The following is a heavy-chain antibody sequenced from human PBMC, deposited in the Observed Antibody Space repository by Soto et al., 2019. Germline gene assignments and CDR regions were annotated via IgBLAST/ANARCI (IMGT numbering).Heavy chain of an antibody. CDR1: GGSISSYY. V-gene: IGHV4-59*01. CDR3: ARVAGDSSYGGWFDP. Sequence: QVQLQESGPGLVKPSETLSLTCTVSGGSISSYYWSWIRQPPGKGLEWIGYIYYSGSTNYNPSLKSRVTISVDTSKNQFSLKLSSVTAADTAVYYCARVAGDSSYGGWFDPWGQGTLVTVSS. CDR2: IYYSGST. D-gene: IGHD3-22*01. J-gene: IGHJ5*02.